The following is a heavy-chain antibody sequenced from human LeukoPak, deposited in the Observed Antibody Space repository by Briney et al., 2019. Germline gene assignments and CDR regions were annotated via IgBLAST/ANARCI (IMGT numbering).Heavy chain of an antibody. J-gene: IGHJ3*02. CDR3: ARVYRNVVGAVHDAFDI. Sequence: GGSLRLSCAASGFTFYDYGMSWVRQAPGKGLEWVSGINWNGGSTGYADSVKGRFTISRDNAKNSLYLQMNSLRAEDTALYYCARVYRNVVGAVHDAFDIWGQGTMVTVSS. CDR2: INWNGGST. V-gene: IGHV3-20*04. D-gene: IGHD2-21*01. CDR1: GFTFYDYG.